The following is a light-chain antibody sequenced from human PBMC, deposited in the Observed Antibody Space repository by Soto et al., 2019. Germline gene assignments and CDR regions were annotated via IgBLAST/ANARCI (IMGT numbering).Light chain of an antibody. J-gene: IGKJ2*01. CDR3: QQYGTSPYT. Sequence: DIVLTQSPGTLSFSPGDRATLSCRASQIITSNQLAWYQHRPGQAPRLLIYGASSRAAGIPDRFTGSGSGTDFTLTIKGLEPEDFAVYYCQQYGTSPYTFGQGARLDFK. CDR1: QIITSNQ. V-gene: IGKV3-20*01. CDR2: GAS.